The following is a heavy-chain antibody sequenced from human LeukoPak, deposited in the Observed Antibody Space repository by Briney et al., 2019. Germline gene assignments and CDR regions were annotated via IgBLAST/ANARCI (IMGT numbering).Heavy chain of an antibody. CDR1: GGSFSGYY. J-gene: IGHJ6*02. CDR2: INHSGST. CDR3: ARGVWLRMGYYYGMDV. Sequence: SETLSLTCAVYGGSFSGYYWSWIRQPPGKGLEWIGEINHSGSTNYNPSLKSRVTISVDTSKNQFSLKLSSVTAADTAVYYCARGVWLRMGYYYGMDVWGQGTTVTVS. V-gene: IGHV4-34*01. D-gene: IGHD5-12*01.